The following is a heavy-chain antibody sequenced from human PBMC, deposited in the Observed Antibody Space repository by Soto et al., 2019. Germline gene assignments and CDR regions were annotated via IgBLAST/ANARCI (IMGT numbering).Heavy chain of an antibody. Sequence: QVQLVQSGAEVKKPGSSVKVSCKASGGTFSSSAIRWVRHAPGQGREWMGGIIPIFGTANYAQKFQGRVTITADEYTSTAYMELSSLRSDDTAGYYCARHPGGRGYYYGMDVWGQGTTVTVSS. D-gene: IGHD2-15*01. CDR2: IIPIFGTA. CDR1: GGTFSSSA. CDR3: ARHPGGRGYYYGMDV. V-gene: IGHV1-69*12. J-gene: IGHJ6*02.